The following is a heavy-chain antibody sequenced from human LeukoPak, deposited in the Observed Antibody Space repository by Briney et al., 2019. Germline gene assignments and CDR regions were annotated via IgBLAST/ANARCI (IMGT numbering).Heavy chain of an antibody. CDR2: IYPGDSDT. J-gene: IGHJ4*02. D-gene: IGHD7-27*01. V-gene: IGHV5-51*01. CDR1: GYSFTSYW. CDR3: ARSPPRLGYDYFDY. Sequence: GESLKISFKGSGYSFTSYWIGWVRQMPGKGLGWMGIIYPGDSDTRYSPSFQGQVTISADKSISTAYLQWSSLKASDTAMYYCARSPPRLGYDYFDYWGQGTLVTVSS.